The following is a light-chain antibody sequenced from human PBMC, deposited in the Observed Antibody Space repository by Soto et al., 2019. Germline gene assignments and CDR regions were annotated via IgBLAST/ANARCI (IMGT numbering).Light chain of an antibody. CDR2: GAS. CDR3: QQRGGSPPTWT. Sequence: IVLTQSPGTLSLSPGERTTLSCRASQSISRYLAWYQQKPGQGPRLLIYGASSRATGTPDRFSGSGSGTDFTLTISRLEPEDFAVYYCQQRGGSPPTWTFGQGTKVDIK. J-gene: IGKJ1*01. CDR1: QSISRY. V-gene: IGKV3-20*01.